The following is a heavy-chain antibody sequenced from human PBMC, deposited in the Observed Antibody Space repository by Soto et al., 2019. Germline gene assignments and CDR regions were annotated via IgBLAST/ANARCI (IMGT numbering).Heavy chain of an antibody. CDR3: ARDDTMVRGVIYNWFDP. D-gene: IGHD3-10*01. J-gene: IGHJ5*02. CDR1: GYTFTSYG. CDR2: ISAYNGNT. V-gene: IGHV1-18*01. Sequence: ASVKVSCKASGYTFTSYGISWVRQAPGQGLEWMGWISAYNGNTNYAQKLQGRVTMTTDTSTSTAYMELRSLRSDDTAVYYRARDDTMVRGVIYNWFDPWGQGPLVTVSS.